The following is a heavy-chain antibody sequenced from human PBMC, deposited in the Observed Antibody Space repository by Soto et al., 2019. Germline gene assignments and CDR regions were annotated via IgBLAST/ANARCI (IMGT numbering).Heavy chain of an antibody. Sequence: QITLNESGPTQVKPRQTLTLTCTFSGFSLTTSGVGVGWIRQSPGKAPEWLALLYWDDDKRYSPSLKSRLTSTKDTSKNQVVLTMAYLDPADTATYYCAHRVLRAVFGLVTTTAIYFDFWGQGAPVAVSS. CDR1: GFSLTTSGVG. J-gene: IGHJ4*02. CDR2: LYWDDDK. D-gene: IGHD3-3*01. V-gene: IGHV2-5*02. CDR3: AHRVLRAVFGLVTTTAIYFDF.